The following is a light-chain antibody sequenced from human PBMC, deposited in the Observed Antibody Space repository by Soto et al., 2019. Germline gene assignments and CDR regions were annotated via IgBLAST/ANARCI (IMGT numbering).Light chain of an antibody. Sequence: DIVMTQSPDSLAVSLGERATIDCKSSQSLLYSPNNMNYLAWYQQKPGQPPKLLIYWASTRESGVPDRFTGSGSGADFTLTISSLQAEDVAVYYCQQYYDAPQTFGRGTKVEIK. CDR1: QSLLYSPNNMNY. J-gene: IGKJ1*01. V-gene: IGKV4-1*01. CDR3: QQYYDAPQT. CDR2: WAS.